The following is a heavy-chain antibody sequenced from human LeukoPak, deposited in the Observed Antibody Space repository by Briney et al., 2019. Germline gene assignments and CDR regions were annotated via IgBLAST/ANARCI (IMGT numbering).Heavy chain of an antibody. CDR1: GYTFTSYD. J-gene: IGHJ6*02. CDR2: MNPNSGNT. CDR3: ARGARYCSSTSCPADYYYGMDV. V-gene: IGHV1-8*01. Sequence: GASVKVSRKASGYTFTSYDINWVRQATGQGLEWMGWMNPNSGNTGYAQKFQGRVTMTRNTSISTAYMELSSLRSEDTAVYYCARGARYCSSTSCPADYYYGMDVWGQGTTVTVSS. D-gene: IGHD2-2*01.